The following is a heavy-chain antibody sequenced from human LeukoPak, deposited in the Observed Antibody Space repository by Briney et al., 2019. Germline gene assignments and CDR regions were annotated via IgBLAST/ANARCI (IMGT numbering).Heavy chain of an antibody. CDR3: AKRGVVIRVILVGFYKEAYYFDS. CDR2: MSGSGGGT. V-gene: IGHV3-23*01. D-gene: IGHD3-22*01. J-gene: IGHJ4*02. Sequence: GGSLRLSCAASGLTFSSYAMSWVRKAPGKGLEWVAGMSGSGGGTNYADSVKGRFTVSRDNSKNTLYLQMKSLRAEDTAVYFCAKRGVVIRVILVGFYKEAYYFDSWGQGALVTVSS. CDR1: GLTFSSYA.